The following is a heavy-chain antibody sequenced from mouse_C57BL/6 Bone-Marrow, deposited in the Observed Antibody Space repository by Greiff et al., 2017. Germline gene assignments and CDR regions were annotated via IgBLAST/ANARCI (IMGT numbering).Heavy chain of an antibody. CDR1: GYTFTSYW. J-gene: IGHJ4*01. Sequence: QVQLQQPGAELVRPGSSVKLSCKASGYTFTSYWMHWVKQRPIQGLEWIGNIDPSDSETHYNQKFKDKATLTVDKSSSTAYMQLSSLTSEASAVXYCARGDFDYYGSSWAMDYWGQGTSVTVSS. CDR2: IDPSDSET. D-gene: IGHD1-1*01. V-gene: IGHV1-52*01. CDR3: ARGDFDYYGSSWAMDY.